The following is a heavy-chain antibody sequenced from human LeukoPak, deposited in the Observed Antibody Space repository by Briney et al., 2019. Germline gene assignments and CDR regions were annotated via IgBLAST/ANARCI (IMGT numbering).Heavy chain of an antibody. CDR1: GFTFGNAW. J-gene: IGHJ4*02. V-gene: IGHV3-15*01. CDR2: IKSKIDGGTT. Sequence: KTGGSLRLSCAASGFTFGNAWMSWVRQAPGKGLEWVGRIKSKIDGGTTDYAAPVKGRFTISRDDSKNTLYLQMNSLKTEDTAVYYCTTGGWYIPYWGQGTLVTVSS. CDR3: TTGGWYIPY. D-gene: IGHD6-19*01.